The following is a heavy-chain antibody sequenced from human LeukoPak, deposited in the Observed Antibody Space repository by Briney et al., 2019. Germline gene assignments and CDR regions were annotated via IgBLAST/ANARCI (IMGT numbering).Heavy chain of an antibody. CDR1: GGSFSGYY. V-gene: IGHV4-34*01. J-gene: IGHJ6*03. CDR3: GRGGHGYNYVYYYQYYMDV. D-gene: IGHD5-24*01. Sequence: SETLSLTCAVYGGSFSGYYWRRIRQPPAHGLEWIGEINHSGNTNYNPSLKSRVIISVDPSKNQYSLNLSSVTAADTAGYYCGRGGHGYNYVYYYQYYMDVWAKGTTVTVSS. CDR2: INHSGNT.